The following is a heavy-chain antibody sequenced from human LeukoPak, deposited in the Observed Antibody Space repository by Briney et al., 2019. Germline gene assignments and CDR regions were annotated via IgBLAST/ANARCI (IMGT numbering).Heavy chain of an antibody. CDR2: INPDSGGT. Sequence: ASVKVSCKASGYTFTGYYMHWVRQAPGQGLEWMGWINPDSGGTNYAQKFQGRVTMTRDTSISTAYMELSRLRSDDTAVYYCARGRTSLPGKPFDYWGQGTLVTVSS. V-gene: IGHV1-2*02. D-gene: IGHD1-14*01. CDR3: ARGRTSLPGKPFDY. J-gene: IGHJ4*02. CDR1: GYTFTGYY.